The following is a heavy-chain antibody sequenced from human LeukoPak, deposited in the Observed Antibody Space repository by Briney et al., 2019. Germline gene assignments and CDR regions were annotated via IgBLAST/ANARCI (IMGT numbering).Heavy chain of an antibody. J-gene: IGHJ5*02. Sequence: ASVKVSCKASGYTFTGYYMHWVRQAPGQGLEWMGWINPNSGGTNYAQKFQGRVTMTRDTSISTAYMELSRLRSDDTAVYYCAREYSSSSGGFDPWGQGTLVTVSS. V-gene: IGHV1-2*02. CDR2: INPNSGGT. D-gene: IGHD6-6*01. CDR1: GYTFTGYY. CDR3: AREYSSSSGGFDP.